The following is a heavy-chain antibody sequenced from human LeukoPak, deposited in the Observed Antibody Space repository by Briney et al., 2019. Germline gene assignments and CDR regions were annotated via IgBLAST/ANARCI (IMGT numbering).Heavy chain of an antibody. CDR2: INHSGST. Sequence: SETLSLTCAVYGGSFSGYYWSWIGQPPGKALEWIGEINHSGSTNYTPSLKSRVTISVDTSKNQFSLKLSSVSAADTAVYYCARDGFTGDPDWWARYLSMDVWGQGTTVTVSS. J-gene: IGHJ6*02. D-gene: IGHD7-27*01. V-gene: IGHV4-34*01. CDR3: ARDGFTGDPDWWARYLSMDV. CDR1: GGSFSGYY.